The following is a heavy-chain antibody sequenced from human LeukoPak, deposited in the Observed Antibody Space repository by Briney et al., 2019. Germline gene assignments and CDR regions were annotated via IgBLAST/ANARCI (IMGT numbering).Heavy chain of an antibody. J-gene: IGHJ1*01. V-gene: IGHV4-39*01. CDR3: SRQGDLAVAGTIYFLH. CDR1: GGSISSNSYY. D-gene: IGHD6-13*01. CDR2: IYYRGTT. Sequence: TPSETLSLTCTVSGGSISSNSYYWGWIRQPQGKGLEWIGSIYYRGTTYYNPSLKSRVTISIDTSKNQFSLKLNSVTAPDTAVYYCSRQGDLAVAGTIYFLHWGQGTLVTVSS.